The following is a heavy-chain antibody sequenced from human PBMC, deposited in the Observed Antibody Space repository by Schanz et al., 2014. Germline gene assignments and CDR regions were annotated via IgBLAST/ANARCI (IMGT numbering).Heavy chain of an antibody. CDR1: GFNLRSYS. V-gene: IGHV3-74*01. Sequence: EVQLVESGGGLVQPGGSLRLSCATSGFNLRSYSMNWVRQAPGKGPVWVSRINGDGSSTLYADSVKGRFTISRDNAKNTLYLQMNSLRAEDTAVYYCARSTSMYFLQWGQGTLVTVSS. CDR2: INGDGSST. CDR3: ARSTSMYFLQ. J-gene: IGHJ1*01. D-gene: IGHD2-2*01.